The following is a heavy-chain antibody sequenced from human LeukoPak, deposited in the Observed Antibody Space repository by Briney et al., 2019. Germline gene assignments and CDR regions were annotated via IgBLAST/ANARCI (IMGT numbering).Heavy chain of an antibody. Sequence: SETLSLTCTVSGGSISSSSYYWGWIRQPPGKGLECIGSIYYSGSTYYNPSLKSRVTISVDTSKNPFSLKLGSVTAADTAVYYCARGSWQLAEELYWGQGTLVTVSS. CDR3: ARGSWQLAEELY. CDR1: GGSISSSSYY. J-gene: IGHJ4*02. CDR2: IYYSGST. V-gene: IGHV4-39*07. D-gene: IGHD6-6*01.